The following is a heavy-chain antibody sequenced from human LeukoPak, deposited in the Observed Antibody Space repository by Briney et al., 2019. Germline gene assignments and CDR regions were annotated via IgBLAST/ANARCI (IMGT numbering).Heavy chain of an antibody. D-gene: IGHD1-26*01. Sequence: SVKVSCKASGGTFSSYAISWVRQAPGQGLEWMGGIIPIFGTANYAQKFQGRVTITADKSTSTAYMELSSLRSEDTAVYYCAREGGSYYGDFDYWGQGTLVTVSS. CDR2: IIPIFGTA. CDR1: GGTFSSYA. CDR3: AREGGSYYGDFDY. J-gene: IGHJ4*02. V-gene: IGHV1-69*06.